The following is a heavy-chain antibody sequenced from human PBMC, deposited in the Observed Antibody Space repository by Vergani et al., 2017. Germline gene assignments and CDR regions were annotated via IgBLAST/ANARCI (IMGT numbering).Heavy chain of an antibody. V-gene: IGHV1-3*01. Sequence: QVQLVQSGAEVKKPGASVKVSCKASGYTFTSYAMHWVRQAPGQRLEWMGWINAGNGNTKYSQKFQGRVTITRDTSASTAYMELSSLRSEDTAVYYCAXFPGYSSGWYGGYYFDYWGQGTLVTVSS. D-gene: IGHD6-19*01. CDR3: AXFPGYSSGWYGGYYFDY. CDR1: GYTFTSYA. J-gene: IGHJ4*02. CDR2: INAGNGNT.